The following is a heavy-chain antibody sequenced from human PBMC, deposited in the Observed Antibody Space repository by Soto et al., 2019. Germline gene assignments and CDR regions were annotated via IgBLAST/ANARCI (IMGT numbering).Heavy chain of an antibody. D-gene: IGHD5-18*01. CDR1: GYTLTELS. CDR2: FDPEDGET. CDR3: ATGLTAMAPFDY. J-gene: IGHJ4*02. V-gene: IGHV1-24*01. Sequence: GASVKVSCKVSGYTLTELSMHWVRQAPGKGLEWMGGFDPEDGETIYAQKFQGRVTMTEDTSTDTAYMELSSLRSEDTAVYYCATGLTAMAPFDYWGQGTLVTVSS.